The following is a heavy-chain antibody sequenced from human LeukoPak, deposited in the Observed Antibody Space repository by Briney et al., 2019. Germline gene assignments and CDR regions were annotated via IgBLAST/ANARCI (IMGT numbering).Heavy chain of an antibody. J-gene: IGHJ3*02. CDR3: ARRTQPLPVTTVAFDI. D-gene: IGHD4-17*01. CDR2: SYYSGST. Sequence: SETLSLTCTVAGGSISSCYWSWVRQPPGQGQGWIGYSYYSGSTNYNPSLKSRVTISVDTSKNQCSLKLSSVTAADTAVYYCARRTQPLPVTTVAFDIWGQGTMVTVSS. CDR1: GGSISSCY. V-gene: IGHV4-59*08.